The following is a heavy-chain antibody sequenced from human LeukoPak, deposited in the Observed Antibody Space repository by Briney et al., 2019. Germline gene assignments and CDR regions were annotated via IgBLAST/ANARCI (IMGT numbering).Heavy chain of an antibody. CDR3: ARDTWNTNWFDP. Sequence: ASVKVSCKASGGTFSSYAISWVRQAPGQGLEWMGGIIPIFGTADYAQKFQGRVTITTDESTSTAYMELSSLRSEDTAVYYCARDTWNTNWFDPWGQGTLVTVSS. CDR1: GGTFSSYA. D-gene: IGHD1/OR15-1a*01. CDR2: IIPIFGTA. J-gene: IGHJ5*02. V-gene: IGHV1-69*05.